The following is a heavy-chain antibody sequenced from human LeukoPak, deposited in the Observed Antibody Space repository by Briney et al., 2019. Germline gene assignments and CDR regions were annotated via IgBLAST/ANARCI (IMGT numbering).Heavy chain of an antibody. CDR3: AKDKYVVPAANLYYYYYMDV. Sequence: PGGSLRLSCAASGFTFSSYSMNWVRQAPGKGLEWVSSISSSSSYIYYADSVKGRFTISRDNSKNTLYLQMNSLRAEDTAVYYCAKDKYVVPAANLYYYYYMDVWGKGTTVTVSS. D-gene: IGHD2-2*01. CDR1: GFTFSSYS. CDR2: ISSSSSYI. V-gene: IGHV3-21*01. J-gene: IGHJ6*03.